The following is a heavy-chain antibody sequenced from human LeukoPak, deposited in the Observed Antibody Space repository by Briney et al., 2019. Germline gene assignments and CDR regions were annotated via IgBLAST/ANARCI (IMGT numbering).Heavy chain of an antibody. Sequence: ASVKVSCKASGYTFTGYYMHWVRQAPGQGLEWMGWINPNSGGTNYAQKFQGRVTMTRDTSTSTVYMELSSLRSEDTAVYYCARVGWHDYDSSGYDYWGQGTLVTVSS. CDR2: INPNSGGT. CDR3: ARVGWHDYDSSGYDY. D-gene: IGHD3-22*01. CDR1: GYTFTGYY. J-gene: IGHJ4*02. V-gene: IGHV1-2*02.